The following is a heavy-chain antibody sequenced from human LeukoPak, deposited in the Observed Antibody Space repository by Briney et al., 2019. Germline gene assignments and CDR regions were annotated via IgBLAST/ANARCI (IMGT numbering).Heavy chain of an antibody. CDR1: GFTFSSYS. D-gene: IGHD1-26*01. V-gene: IGHV3-21*01. CDR2: ISSSSSYI. CDR3: ARSMESGMGNDSYYYYMDV. J-gene: IGHJ6*03. Sequence: PGGSLRLSCAASGFTFSSYSMNWVRQAPGKGLEWVSSISSSSSYIYYADSVKGRFTISRDNAKNSLYLQMNSLRAEDTAVYYCARSMESGMGNDSYYYYMDVWGKGTTVTVSS.